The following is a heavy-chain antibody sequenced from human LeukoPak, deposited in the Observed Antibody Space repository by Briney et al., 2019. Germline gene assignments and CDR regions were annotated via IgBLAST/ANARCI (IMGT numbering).Heavy chain of an antibody. V-gene: IGHV3-53*01. CDR3: ARFQLGYFDY. Sequence: SGGSLRLSCAASGFTVSSNYMSWVRQAPGKGLEWVSVIYSGGSTYYADSVKGRFTISRDNSKNTLYLQMNSLRAEDTAVYHCARFQLGYFDYWGQGTLVTVSS. CDR1: GFTVSSNY. CDR2: IYSGGST. D-gene: IGHD1-1*01. J-gene: IGHJ4*02.